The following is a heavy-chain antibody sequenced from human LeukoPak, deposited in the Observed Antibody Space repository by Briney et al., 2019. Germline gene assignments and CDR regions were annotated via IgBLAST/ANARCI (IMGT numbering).Heavy chain of an antibody. CDR2: FKSKTDGGTI. D-gene: IGHD5-18*01. CDR3: TTGGYRYGDDY. V-gene: IGHV3-15*07. CDR1: GFTFNNAW. J-gene: IGHJ4*02. Sequence: GGSLRLSCAASGFTFNNAWMNWVRQAPGKGLEWVGRFKSKTDGGTIDYAAPVKGRFTISRDDSKNTLYLQMNSLKTEDTAVYYCTTGGYRYGDDYWGQGTLVTVSS.